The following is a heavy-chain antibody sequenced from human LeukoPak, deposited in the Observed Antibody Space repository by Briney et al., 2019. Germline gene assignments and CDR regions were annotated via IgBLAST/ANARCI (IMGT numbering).Heavy chain of an antibody. Sequence: KPGGSLRLSCAASGFTFSSYAMNWVRQAPGKGLEWVSSITSSSGYIYYADSMKGRFTTSRDNAKNSLYLQMNSLGAEDTAVYYCARSDDYGDYLVDYWGQGTLVTVSS. CDR1: GFTFSSYA. CDR3: ARSDDYGDYLVDY. CDR2: ITSSSGYI. V-gene: IGHV3-21*01. J-gene: IGHJ4*02. D-gene: IGHD4-17*01.